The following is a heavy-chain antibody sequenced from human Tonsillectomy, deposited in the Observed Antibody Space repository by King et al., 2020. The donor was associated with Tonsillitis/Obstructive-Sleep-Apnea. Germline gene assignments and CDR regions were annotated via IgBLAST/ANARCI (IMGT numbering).Heavy chain of an antibody. CDR1: GGSISSSNYY. Sequence: LQLQESGPGLVKPSETLSLTCTVSGGSISSSNYYWGRIRQPPGKGLEWIGSIYYSGSTYSNPSLKRRVTISVDTPKNQFSLKLSSVTAADTALYYCARLPSPTIRGFDPWGQGTLVTVSS. CDR3: ARLPSPTIRGFDP. J-gene: IGHJ5*02. CDR2: IYYSGST. D-gene: IGHD5-12*01. V-gene: IGHV4-39*01.